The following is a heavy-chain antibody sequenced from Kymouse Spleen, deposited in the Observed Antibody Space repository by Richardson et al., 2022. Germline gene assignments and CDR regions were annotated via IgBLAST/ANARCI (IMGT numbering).Heavy chain of an antibody. J-gene: IGHJ4*02. CDR3: TRASSSYYFDY. D-gene: IGHD6-6*01. V-gene: IGHV3-73*02. CDR1: GFTFSGSA. CDR2: IRSKANSYAT. Sequence: EVQLVESGGGLVQPGGSLKLSCAASGFTFSGSAMHWVRQASGKGLEWVGRIRSKANSYATAYAASVKGRFTISRDDSKNTAYLQMNSLKTEDTAVYYCTRASSSYYFDYWGQGTLVTVSS.